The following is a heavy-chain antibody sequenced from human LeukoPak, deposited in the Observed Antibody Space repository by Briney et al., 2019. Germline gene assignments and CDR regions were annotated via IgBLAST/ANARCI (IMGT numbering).Heavy chain of an antibody. J-gene: IGHJ4*02. CDR1: GFTFGDYA. D-gene: IGHD1-26*01. V-gene: IGHV3-49*03. CDR3: ARGIGSYYFPNFHY. CDR2: IRSKAYGGTT. Sequence: GGSLRLSCTASGFTFGDYAMSWFRQAPGKGLEWVGFIRSKAYGGTTEYAASVKGRFTISRDDSKSIAYLQMNSLKAEDTAVYYCARGIGSYYFPNFHYWGQGTPVTVSS.